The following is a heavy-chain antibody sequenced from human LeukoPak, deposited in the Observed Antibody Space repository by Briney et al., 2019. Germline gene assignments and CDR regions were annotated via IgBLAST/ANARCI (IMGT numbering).Heavy chain of an antibody. D-gene: IGHD6-19*01. CDR1: DGSVNSGAFY. V-gene: IGHV4-61*08. Sequence: SETLSLTCTVSDGSVNSGAFYWSWIRQPPGKGLEWIGEINHSGSTNYNPSLKSRVTISVDTSKNQFSLKLSSVTAADTAVYYCARTPSSGWQSIDYWGQGTLVTVSS. J-gene: IGHJ4*02. CDR3: ARTPSSGWQSIDY. CDR2: INHSGST.